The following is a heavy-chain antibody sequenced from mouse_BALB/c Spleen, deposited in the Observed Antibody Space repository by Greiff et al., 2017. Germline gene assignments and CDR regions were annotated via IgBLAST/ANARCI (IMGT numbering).Heavy chain of an antibody. Sequence: EVKLMESGGDLVKPGGSLKLSCAASGFTFSSYGMSWVRQTPDKRLEWVATISSGGSYTYYPDSVKGRFTISRDNAKNTLYLQMSSLKSEDTAMYYCARDYYDYPYYAMDYWGQGTSVTVSS. CDR3: ARDYYDYPYYAMDY. V-gene: IGHV5-6*01. CDR1: GFTFSSYG. D-gene: IGHD2-4*01. CDR2: ISSGGSYT. J-gene: IGHJ4*01.